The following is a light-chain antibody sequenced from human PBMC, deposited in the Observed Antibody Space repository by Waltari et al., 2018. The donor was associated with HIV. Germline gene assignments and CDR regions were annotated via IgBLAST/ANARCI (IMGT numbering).Light chain of an antibody. V-gene: IGLV1-40*01. CDR1: SSNIGAGYA. J-gene: IGLJ3*02. CDR2: GNS. CDR3: QSYDSSLSGL. Sequence: QSVLTQPPPVSGAPGQRVTITCTGSSSNIGAGYAVHWYQQPPGTAPKLLIYGNSNRPSGVPDRFSGSKSGTSASLAITGLQAEDEADYYCQSYDSSLSGLFGGGTKLTVL.